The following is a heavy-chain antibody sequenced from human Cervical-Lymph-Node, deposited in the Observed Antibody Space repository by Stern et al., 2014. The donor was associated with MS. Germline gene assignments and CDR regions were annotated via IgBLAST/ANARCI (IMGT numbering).Heavy chain of an antibody. CDR2: VYDSGST. Sequence: QVQLVESGPGLVKPSQTLSLTCTVSGGSISGGDFYWSWIRQSAGKGLEWIGRVYDSGSTGYNPYLRSRVALSVDTSKNQFPLRLPSVTAADTAVYYCARDRLYDTVWYQWYFDLWGRGTLVTVSS. J-gene: IGHJ2*01. V-gene: IGHV4-61*02. CDR1: GGSISGGDFY. D-gene: IGHD3-16*01. CDR3: ARDRLYDTVWYQWYFDL.